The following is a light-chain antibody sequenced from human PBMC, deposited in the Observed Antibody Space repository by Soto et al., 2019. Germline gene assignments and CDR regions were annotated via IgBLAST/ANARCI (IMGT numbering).Light chain of an antibody. CDR3: AAWDDNLDGVV. Sequence: QSVLTQPPSVSEAPRQRVTISCSGSTPNIRNNAVSWYQQVPGKAPKLLIYYDDLLPSGGSDRFSGSKSGTSASLTISGLQFEDEGDYYCAAWDDNLDGVVFGGGTKLTVL. CDR2: YDD. CDR1: TPNIRNNA. J-gene: IGLJ2*01. V-gene: IGLV1-36*01.